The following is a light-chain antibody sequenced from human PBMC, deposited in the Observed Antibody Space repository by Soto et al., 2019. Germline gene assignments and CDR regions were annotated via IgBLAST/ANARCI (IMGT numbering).Light chain of an antibody. CDR3: NSFTTSGTYV. Sequence: QSALTQPASVSGSPGQSITISCTGTSSDIGSYNRVSWYQQPPDTAPKLIIYEVNNRPSGVPDRFSGSKSGNTASLTISGLQAEDEADYYCNSFTTSGTYVFGTGTKLTVL. V-gene: IGLV2-18*02. J-gene: IGLJ1*01. CDR1: SSDIGSYNR. CDR2: EVN.